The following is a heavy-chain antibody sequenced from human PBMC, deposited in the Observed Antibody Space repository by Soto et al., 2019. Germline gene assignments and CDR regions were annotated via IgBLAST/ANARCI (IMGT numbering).Heavy chain of an antibody. V-gene: IGHV4-61*01. Sequence: LRWTLSGGTGNSASYCVIWLKQAPGKGLEWIGFVYYSGSTNYNPSLKSRVTISIDTSKNQFSLKLTSVTAADTAVYYCARGDYVWGSYRYSPFHNWGQGTLVTSPQ. J-gene: IGHJ4*02. CDR1: GGTGNSASYC. CDR2: VYYSGST. CDR3: ARGDYVWGSYRYSPFHN. D-gene: IGHD3-16*02.